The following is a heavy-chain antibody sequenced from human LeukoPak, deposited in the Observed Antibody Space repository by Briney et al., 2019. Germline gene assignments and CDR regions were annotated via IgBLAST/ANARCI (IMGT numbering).Heavy chain of an antibody. D-gene: IGHD2-21*02. V-gene: IGHV1-18*01. CDR1: GYTFTSYG. CDR3: GLSVTAIFMADY. Sequence: ASVKVSCKASGYTFTSYGISWVRQAPGQGLEWMGWISAYNGNTNYAQKLQGRVTMTTDTSTSTAYMELRSLRSDDTAVYYCGLSVTAIFMADYWGQGALVTVSS. J-gene: IGHJ4*02. CDR2: ISAYNGNT.